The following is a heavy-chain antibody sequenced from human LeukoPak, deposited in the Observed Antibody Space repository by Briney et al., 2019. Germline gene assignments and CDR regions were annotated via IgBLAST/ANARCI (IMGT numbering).Heavy chain of an antibody. Sequence: GGSLRLSCAASGFTFSSYAMSWVRQAPGKGLEWVSAISGSGGSTYYADSVKGRFTISRDNSKNTLYLQMNSLRAEGTAVYYCASSIWFGELRAYYYYGMDVWGQGTTVTVSS. CDR2: ISGSGGST. V-gene: IGHV3-23*01. CDR3: ASSIWFGELRAYYYYGMDV. D-gene: IGHD3-10*01. CDR1: GFTFSSYA. J-gene: IGHJ6*02.